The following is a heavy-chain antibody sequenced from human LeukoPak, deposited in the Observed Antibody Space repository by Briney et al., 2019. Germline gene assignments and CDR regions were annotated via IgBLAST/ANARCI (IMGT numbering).Heavy chain of an antibody. CDR2: IYYSGST. CDR3: ASAVITDGMDV. Sequence: PSETLSLTCTVSGGSISSYYWSWIRQPPGKGLEWIGYIYYSGSTNYNPSLKSRVTISVDTSKNQFSLKLSSVTAADTAVYYCASAVITDGMDVWGQGTTVTVSS. J-gene: IGHJ6*02. CDR1: GGSISSYY. V-gene: IGHV4-59*12.